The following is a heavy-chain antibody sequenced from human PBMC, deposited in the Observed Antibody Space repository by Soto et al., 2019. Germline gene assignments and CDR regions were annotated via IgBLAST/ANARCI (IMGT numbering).Heavy chain of an antibody. Sequence: GGSLRLSCAASGFTFSSYSMNWVRQAPGKGLEWVSSISSSSSYIYYADSVKGRFTISRDNAKNSLYLQMNSLTAADTAVYYCARSGGSGSYYKSDGMDVWGQGTTVTVSS. CDR1: GFTFSSYS. D-gene: IGHD3-10*01. J-gene: IGHJ6*02. V-gene: IGHV3-21*04. CDR2: ISSSSSYI. CDR3: ARSGGSGSYYKSDGMDV.